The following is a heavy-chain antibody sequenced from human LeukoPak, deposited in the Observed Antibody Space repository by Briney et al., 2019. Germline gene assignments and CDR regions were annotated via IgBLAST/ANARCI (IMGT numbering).Heavy chain of an antibody. V-gene: IGHV4-61*02. CDR3: ARDGVAGGYDSDY. CDR2: IYTGGST. CDR1: GGSISSGSYY. D-gene: IGHD5-12*01. J-gene: IGHJ4*02. Sequence: SETLSLTCTASGGSISSGSYYWSWIRQPAGKGLEWIGRIYTGGSTNYNPSLKSRVTISVDTSKNQFSQKLSSVTAADTAVYYCARDGVAGGYDSDYWGQGTLVTVSS.